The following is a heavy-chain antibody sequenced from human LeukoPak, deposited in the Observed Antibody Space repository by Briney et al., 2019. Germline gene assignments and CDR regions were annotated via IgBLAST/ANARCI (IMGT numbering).Heavy chain of an antibody. D-gene: IGHD3-22*01. CDR3: AKDPHSSETK. J-gene: IGHJ1*01. V-gene: IGHV3-30*18. CDR2: ISYDGSNK. Sequence: GGSLRLSCAASGFTFSSYGIHWVRQAPGKGLEWVAIISYDGSNKYYADSVEGRFTISRDNLKNMLYLQMNSLRAEDTAVYYCAKDPHSSETKWGQGTLVTVSS. CDR1: GFTFSSYG.